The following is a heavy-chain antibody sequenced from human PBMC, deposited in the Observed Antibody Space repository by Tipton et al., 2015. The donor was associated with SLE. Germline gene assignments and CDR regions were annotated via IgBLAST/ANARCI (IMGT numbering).Heavy chain of an antibody. CDR1: GGSIKNHY. V-gene: IGHV4-59*11. J-gene: IGHJ4*02. D-gene: IGHD6-13*01. CDR2: ISDSGST. Sequence: TLSLTCIVSGGSIKNHYWSWIRQPPGRGLDWIGFISDSGSTNFNPSLKSRLTMSIDTSRNQFSLQLRSVTAADTAVYYCARGGASSRYFNSWGQGTLVTVSS. CDR3: ARGGASSRYFNS.